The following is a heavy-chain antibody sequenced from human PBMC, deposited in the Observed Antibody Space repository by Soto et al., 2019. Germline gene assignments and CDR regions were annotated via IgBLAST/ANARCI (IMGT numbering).Heavy chain of an antibody. CDR3: ARAITLWFGGTFDY. Sequence: SETLSLTCTVSGGSISSGGYYWSWIRQHPGKGLEWIGYIYYSGSTYYNPSLKSRVTISVDTSKNQFSLKLSSVTAADTAVYCCARAITLWFGGTFDYWGQGTLVTVSS. CDR1: GGSISSGGYY. D-gene: IGHD3-10*01. J-gene: IGHJ4*02. V-gene: IGHV4-31*03. CDR2: IYYSGST.